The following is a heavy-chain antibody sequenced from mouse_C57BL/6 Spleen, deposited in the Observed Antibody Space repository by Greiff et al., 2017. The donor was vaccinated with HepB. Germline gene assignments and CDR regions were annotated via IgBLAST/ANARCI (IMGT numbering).Heavy chain of an antibody. J-gene: IGHJ2*01. CDR1: GYSFTGYY. CDR3: ARATMAYFDY. CDR2: INPSTGGT. D-gene: IGHD2-1*01. Sequence: EVQLQQSGPELVKPGASVKISCKASGYSFTGYYMNWVKQSPEKSLEWIGEINPSTGGTTYNQKFKAKATLTVDKSSSTAYMQLKSLTSEDSAVYYCARATMAYFDYWGQGTTLTVSS. V-gene: IGHV1-42*01.